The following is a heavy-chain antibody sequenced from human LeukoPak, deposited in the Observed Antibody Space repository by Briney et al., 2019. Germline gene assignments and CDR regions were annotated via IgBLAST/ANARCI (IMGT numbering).Heavy chain of an antibody. Sequence: SETLSLTCTVSGDSISSSSYYWSWIRQPPGKGLEWIGYIYYSGSTNYNPSLKSRVTISVDTSKNQFSLKLSSVTAADTAVYYCARGGTAMVDDYWGQGTLVTVSS. V-gene: IGHV4-61*01. J-gene: IGHJ4*02. CDR2: IYYSGST. D-gene: IGHD5-18*01. CDR3: ARGGTAMVDDY. CDR1: GDSISSSSYY.